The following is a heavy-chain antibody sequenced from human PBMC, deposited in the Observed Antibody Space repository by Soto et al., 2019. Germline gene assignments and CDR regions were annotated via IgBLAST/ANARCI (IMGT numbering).Heavy chain of an antibody. V-gene: IGHV4-59*12. Sequence: SETLSLTCTVSGGSISSYYWIWIRQPPGKGLEWIGYINYSGSTNYNPSLKSRVTISVDTSKNQFSLKLSSVTAADTAVYYCARELTIFGVVTDFWGQGTLVTVSS. CDR3: ARELTIFGVVTDF. D-gene: IGHD3-3*01. CDR1: GGSISSYY. J-gene: IGHJ4*02. CDR2: INYSGST.